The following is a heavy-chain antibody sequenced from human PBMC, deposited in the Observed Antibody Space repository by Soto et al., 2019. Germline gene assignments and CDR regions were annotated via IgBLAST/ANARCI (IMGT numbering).Heavy chain of an antibody. J-gene: IGHJ4*02. V-gene: IGHV4-59*08. CDR1: GGSISSYY. CDR3: ARHGYNYGGCYFDY. D-gene: IGHD5-18*01. CDR2: IYYSGST. Sequence: SETLSLTCTVSGGSISSYYWSWIRQPPGKGLEWIGYIYYSGSTNYNPSLKSRVTISVHTSNNQFSLELSSVTAADTAVYYCARHGYNYGGCYFDYWGQGTLVTVSS.